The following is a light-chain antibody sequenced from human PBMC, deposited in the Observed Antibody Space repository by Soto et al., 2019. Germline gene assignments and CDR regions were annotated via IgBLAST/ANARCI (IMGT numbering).Light chain of an antibody. J-gene: IGKJ3*01. CDR2: GAT. CDR1: QSVSSN. CDR3: QQYNNWPFT. V-gene: IGKV3-15*01. Sequence: EIVMTQSPATLSVSPGERASLSCRASQSVSSNLAWYQQKPGQAPRLLIYGATTRAIGLPARFSGSGSGTEFTLTISSLQSEDFAVYYCQQYNNWPFTFGPGTKVDIK.